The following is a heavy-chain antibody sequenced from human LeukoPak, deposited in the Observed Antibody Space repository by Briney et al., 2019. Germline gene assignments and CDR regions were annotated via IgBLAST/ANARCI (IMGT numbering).Heavy chain of an antibody. D-gene: IGHD1-14*01. Sequence: GGSLPHSCAASGFTFSNAWMSWVRQAPGKGLEWIGRIKSKTDGGTTDYAAPVKGRFTISRDDSKNTLYLQMNSLKTEDTAVYYCTADSTTKSEDWGQGTLVTVSS. CDR2: IKSKTDGGTT. V-gene: IGHV3-15*01. CDR3: TADSTTKSED. CDR1: GFTFSNAW. J-gene: IGHJ4*02.